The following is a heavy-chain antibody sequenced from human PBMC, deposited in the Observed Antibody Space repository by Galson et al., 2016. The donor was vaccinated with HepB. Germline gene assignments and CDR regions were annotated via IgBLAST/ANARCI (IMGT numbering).Heavy chain of an antibody. CDR1: GFYVSDNH. Sequence: SLRLSCATSGFYVSDNHMSWVRQGPGKGLEWVSVIFAGGSTEYADSVKGRFIISRDNSKNSVFLRMNSLSAEDTAFYFCAKALPGVKGRPTIIAHWGQGTLVTVAS. J-gene: IGHJ4*02. V-gene: IGHV3-53*01. CDR3: AKALPGVKGRPTIIAH. D-gene: IGHD5-12*01. CDR2: IFAGGST.